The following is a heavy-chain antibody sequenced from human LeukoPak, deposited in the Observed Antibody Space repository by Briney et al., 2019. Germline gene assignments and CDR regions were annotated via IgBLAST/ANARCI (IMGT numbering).Heavy chain of an antibody. CDR3: ARDRARYCSGGSCWYYYYMDV. J-gene: IGHJ6*03. D-gene: IGHD2-15*01. V-gene: IGHV3-66*01. Sequence: GGSPRLSCAASGFTFSDYGMNWVRQAPGKGLEWVSVIYSGGSTYYADSVKGRFTISRDNSKNTLYLQMNSMRAEDTAVYYCARDRARYCSGGSCWYYYYMDVWGKGTTVTISS. CDR2: IYSGGST. CDR1: GFTFSDYG.